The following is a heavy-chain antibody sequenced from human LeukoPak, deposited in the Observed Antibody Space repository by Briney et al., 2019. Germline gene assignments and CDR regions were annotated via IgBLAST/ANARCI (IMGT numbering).Heavy chain of an antibody. J-gene: IGHJ3*02. CDR2: IYYSGST. CDR1: GVSISSSNSY. CDR3: AREGLRLGELSSSQGGDAFDI. Sequence: SETLSLTCTVSGVSISSSNSYWGWIRQPPGKGLEWIGSIYYSGSTYYNPSLKSRVTISVDTSKNQFSLKLSSVTAADTAVYYCAREGLRLGELSSSQGGDAFDIWGQGTMVTVSS. V-gene: IGHV4-39*07. D-gene: IGHD3-16*02.